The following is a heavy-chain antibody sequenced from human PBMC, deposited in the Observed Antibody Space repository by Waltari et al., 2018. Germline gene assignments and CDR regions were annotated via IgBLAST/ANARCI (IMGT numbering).Heavy chain of an antibody. J-gene: IGHJ3*02. V-gene: IGHV3-30*02. CDR2: IRYDGSNK. CDR1: GFTFSRYG. CDR3: AKLLNAFDI. D-gene: IGHD1-26*01. Sequence: QVQLVESGGGVVQPGGSLRLSCAASGFTFSRYGMHWVRQAPGKGLEWVALIRYDGSNKDYADSVKGRFTISRDNSKNTLYLQMNSLRAEDTAVYYCAKLLNAFDIWGQGTMVTVSS.